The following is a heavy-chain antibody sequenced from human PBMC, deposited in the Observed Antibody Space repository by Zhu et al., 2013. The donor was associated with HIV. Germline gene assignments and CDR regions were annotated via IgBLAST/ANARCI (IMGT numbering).Heavy chain of an antibody. CDR2: IYYSGST. V-gene: IGHV4-30-4*01. Sequence: QVQLQESGPGLVKPSQTLSLTCTVSGGSISSGDYYWSWIRQPPGKGLEWIGYIYYSGSTNYNPSLKSRVTISVDTSKNQFSLKLSSVTAADTAVYYCARGLYCSGGSCYASWFDPWGQGTLVTVSS. D-gene: IGHD2-15*01. CDR3: ARGLYCSGGSCYASWFDP. J-gene: IGHJ5*02. CDR1: GGSISSGDYY.